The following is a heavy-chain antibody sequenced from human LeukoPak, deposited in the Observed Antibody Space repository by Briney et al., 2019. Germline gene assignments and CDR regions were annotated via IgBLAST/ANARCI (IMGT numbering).Heavy chain of an antibody. D-gene: IGHD6-13*01. CDR3: ARHSSSLSFDY. Sequence: GGSLRLSCAASGFTFSSYWMHWVRQAPGKGLVGVSRINSDGSSTSYADSVKGRFTISRDNAKNTLYLQMNSLRAEDTAVYYCARHSSSLSFDYWGQGTLVTVSS. J-gene: IGHJ4*02. CDR2: INSDGSST. V-gene: IGHV3-74*01. CDR1: GFTFSSYW.